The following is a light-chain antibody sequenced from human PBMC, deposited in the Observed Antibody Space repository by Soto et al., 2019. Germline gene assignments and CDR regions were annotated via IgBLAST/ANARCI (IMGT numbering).Light chain of an antibody. J-gene: IGKJ4*01. CDR3: QQRSNWPPLS. CDR1: QSVSRN. CDR2: DAS. Sequence: EIVLTQSPATLSLSPGERPTLSCRASQSVSRNLAWYQQRPGQAPRLLIYDASNRATGIPARFSGSGSGTDFTLTISSLEPEDFAVYYCQQRSNWPPLSFGGGTKVEIK. V-gene: IGKV3-11*01.